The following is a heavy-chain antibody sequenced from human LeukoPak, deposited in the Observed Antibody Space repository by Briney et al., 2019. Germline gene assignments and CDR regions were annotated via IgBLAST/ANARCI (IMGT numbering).Heavy chain of an antibody. V-gene: IGHV1-69*13. CDR2: IIPIFGTA. J-gene: IGHJ4*02. CDR3: ARSYCSSTSCYRFDY. Sequence: ASVKVSCKASGRTFSSYAISWVRQAPGQGLEWMGGIIPIFGTANYAQKLQGRVTITADESTSTAYMELSRLSSEDTAAYYCARSYCSSTSCYRFDYWGQGTLVTVSS. D-gene: IGHD2-2*01. CDR1: GRTFSSYA.